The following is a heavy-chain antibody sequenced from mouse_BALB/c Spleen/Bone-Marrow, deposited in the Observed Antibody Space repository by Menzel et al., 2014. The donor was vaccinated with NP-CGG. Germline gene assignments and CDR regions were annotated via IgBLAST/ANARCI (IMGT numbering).Heavy chain of an antibody. CDR1: GYTFTIYW. V-gene: IGHV1-69*02. D-gene: IGHD1-1*01. CDR3: ARRNYYGSHYWYFDV. J-gene: IGHJ1*01. Sequence: QVQLQQSGAELVKPGASVKLSCKASGYTFTIYWMHWVKQRPGQGLEWIGEIDPSDSDANYNQKFKGKATLTVDKSSTTAYMQLSSLTSEDSAVYYCARRNYYGSHYWYFDVWGPGTTVTVSS. CDR2: IDPSDSDA.